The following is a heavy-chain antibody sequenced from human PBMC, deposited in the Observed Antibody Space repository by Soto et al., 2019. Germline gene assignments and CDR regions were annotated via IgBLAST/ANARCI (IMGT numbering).Heavy chain of an antibody. D-gene: IGHD6-19*01. Sequence: QVQLVQSGAEVKKPGSSVKVSCKASGGTFSSYAISWVRQAPGQGLEWMGGIIPIFGTANYAQKFQGRVTITEDKSTSTAYMALSSLRSEHTAVYYCAREKVAVAGRDAFDIWCQGTMVTVSS. CDR1: GGTFSSYA. J-gene: IGHJ3*02. CDR3: AREKVAVAGRDAFDI. CDR2: IIPIFGTA. V-gene: IGHV1-69*06.